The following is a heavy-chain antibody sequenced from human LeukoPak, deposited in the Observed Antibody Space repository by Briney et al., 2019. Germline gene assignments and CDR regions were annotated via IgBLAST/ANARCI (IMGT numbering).Heavy chain of an antibody. CDR1: GFTFRKYW. V-gene: IGHV3-7*01. CDR2: IKQDGSKK. CDR3: AGRSGSFDY. Sequence: PGGSLRLSCVASGFTFRKYWMSWVRQAPGKGLEWVANIKQDGSKKNYVDSVKGRFTSSRDNEKNSLYLQMNTLRVEDTALYYCAGRSGSFDYWGQGTLVTVSS. J-gene: IGHJ4*02. D-gene: IGHD3-10*01.